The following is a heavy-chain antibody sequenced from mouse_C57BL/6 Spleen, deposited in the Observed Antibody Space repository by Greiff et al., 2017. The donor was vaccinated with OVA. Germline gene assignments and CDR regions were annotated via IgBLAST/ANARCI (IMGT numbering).Heavy chain of an antibody. V-gene: IGHV1-80*01. CDR1: GYAFSSYW. CDR2: IYPGDGDT. CDR3: ARSVITTEWGY. Sequence: VQLQQSGAELVKPGASVKISCKASGYAFSSYWMNWVKQRPGKGLEWIGQIYPGDGDTNYNGKFKGKATLTADKSSSTAYMQLSSLTSEDSAVYFCARSVITTEWGYWGQGTTLTVSS. J-gene: IGHJ2*01. D-gene: IGHD1-1*01.